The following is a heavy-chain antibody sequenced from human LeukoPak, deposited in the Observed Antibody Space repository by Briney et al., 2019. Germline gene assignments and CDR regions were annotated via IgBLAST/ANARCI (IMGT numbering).Heavy chain of an antibody. V-gene: IGHV3-30*02. D-gene: IGHD5-12*01. Sequence: GGSLRLSCAASGFTFSSYGMHWVRQAPGKGLEWVAFIRYDGSNKYYADSVKGRFTISRDNSKNTLYLQMNSLRAEDTAVYYCARFYSGYEAQDNFFDYWGQGTLVTVSS. J-gene: IGHJ4*02. CDR1: GFTFSSYG. CDR3: ARFYSGYEAQDNFFDY. CDR2: IRYDGSNK.